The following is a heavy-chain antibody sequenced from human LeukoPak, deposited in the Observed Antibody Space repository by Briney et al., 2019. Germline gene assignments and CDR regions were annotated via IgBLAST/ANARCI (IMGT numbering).Heavy chain of an antibody. J-gene: IGHJ4*02. CDR1: VDSDSRGSYY. CDR2: ICYSGST. CDR3: AREAGFGEYNFDY. Sequence: SETLSLICTVSVDSDSRGSYYCTWVRQPPGKGLEWNGYICYSGSTNYNPSLTSRVTISVGTSKNQSFLKISQVTAADTAVDYCAREAGFGEYNFDYWGQGTLVTVSS. V-gene: IGHV4-61*01. D-gene: IGHD3-10*01.